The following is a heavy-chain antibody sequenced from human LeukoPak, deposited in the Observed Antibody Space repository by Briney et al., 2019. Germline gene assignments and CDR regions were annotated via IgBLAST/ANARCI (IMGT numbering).Heavy chain of an antibody. CDR3: ARGGYCGGDCYYAFDI. CDR1: GYTFTAYY. V-gene: IGHV1-2*02. J-gene: IGHJ3*02. D-gene: IGHD2-21*02. CDR2: IKPDSGVT. Sequence: ASVKVSCESSGYTFTAYYIHWVGQAPGQGLEWMGWIKPDSGVTHYAHKLQGRVTMTRDTSITTDYLELSRLRSDDTAFYYCARGGYCGGDCYYAFDIWGQGTMVTVSS.